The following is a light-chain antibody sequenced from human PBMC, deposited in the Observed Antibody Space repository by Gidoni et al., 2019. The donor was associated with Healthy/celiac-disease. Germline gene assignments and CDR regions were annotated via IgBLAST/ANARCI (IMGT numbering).Light chain of an antibody. CDR3: QQYDNLPLTGT. CDR2: DAS. V-gene: IGKV1-33*01. J-gene: IGKJ1*01. CDR1: QDISHY. Sequence: DIQMTQSPSSLSASVGDRVTITCQASQDISHYLNWYQQKPGKAPKLLIYDASNLERGVPSRFSGSGSGTDFTFTISSLQPEDIATYYCQQYDNLPLTGTFGQGTKVEIK.